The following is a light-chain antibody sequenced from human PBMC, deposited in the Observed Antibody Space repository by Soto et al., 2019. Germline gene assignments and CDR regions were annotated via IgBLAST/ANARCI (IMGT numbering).Light chain of an antibody. CDR3: QQHDTSLWAYT. V-gene: IGKV3-20*01. Sequence: EIVLTQSPVTLSLSPGERATLSCRASQSVSGSSLAWYQQKPGQAPRLVIYSASSRATDIPDRFIGSGSGTDFTLTISRVEPEDFALYHCQQHDTSLWAYTFGQGTRLEIK. CDR1: QSVSGSS. CDR2: SAS. J-gene: IGKJ5*01.